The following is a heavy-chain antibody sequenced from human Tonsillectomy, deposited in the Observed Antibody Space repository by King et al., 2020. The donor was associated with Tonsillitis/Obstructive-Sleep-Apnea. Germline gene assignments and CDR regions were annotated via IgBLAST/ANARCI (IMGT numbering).Heavy chain of an antibody. CDR3: ARSLEIPAAYYYYYYMDV. CDR2: IYYSGNT. V-gene: IGHV4-39*01. D-gene: IGHD2-2*01. Sequence: QLQESGPGLVKPSETLSLTCTVSGGSISSSSYYWGWIRQPPGKGLEWIGSIYYSGNTYYNPSHKCRVTISVDTSKHQFSLKLSSVTASDTAVYYCARSLEIPAAYYYYYYMDVWGTGTTVTVSS. CDR1: GGSISSSSYY. J-gene: IGHJ6*03.